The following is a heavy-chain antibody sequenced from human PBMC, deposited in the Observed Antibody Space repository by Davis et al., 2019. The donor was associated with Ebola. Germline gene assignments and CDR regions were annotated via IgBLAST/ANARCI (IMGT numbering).Heavy chain of an antibody. J-gene: IGHJ3*02. CDR3: AKDSGYSSSRVGAFDI. D-gene: IGHD6-13*01. V-gene: IGHV3-30-3*01. CDR1: GITFSHYA. Sequence: GESLKISCAASGITFSHYATLWACQPPGKGLEWVAVISYDGSNKYYADSVKGRFTISRDNSKNTLYLQMNSLRAEDTAVYYCAKDSGYSSSRVGAFDIWGQGTMVTVSS. CDR2: ISYDGSNK.